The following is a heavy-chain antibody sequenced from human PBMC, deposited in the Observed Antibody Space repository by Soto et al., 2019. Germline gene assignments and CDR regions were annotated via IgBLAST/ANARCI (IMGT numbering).Heavy chain of an antibody. CDR2: ISYDGSNK. CDR1: GFTCSSYG. CDR3: ERYEQQLGNFYY. D-gene: IGHD6-13*01. V-gene: IGHV3-30*03. Sequence: QVQLVESGGGVVQPGRSLRLSCAASGFTCSSYGMHWVRQAPGKGLAWVAVISYDGSNKYYADSVKGRFTISRDNSNSTLYLQKNSLRAEDTAVYYWERYEQQLGNFYYWGQGTLVTDSS. J-gene: IGHJ4*02.